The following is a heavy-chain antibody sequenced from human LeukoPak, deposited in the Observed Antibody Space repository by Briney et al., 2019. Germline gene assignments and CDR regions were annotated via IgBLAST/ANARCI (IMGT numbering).Heavy chain of an antibody. Sequence: PSETLSLTCTVSGYSISSGYYWGWIRQPPGRGLERIGSIYHSGSTYYNPSLKSRVTISVDTSKNQFSLKLSSVTAADTAVYYCARAVTLEWYMVYRYFDLWGRGTLVTVSS. CDR2: IYHSGST. D-gene: IGHD3-3*01. CDR1: GYSISSGYY. J-gene: IGHJ2*01. V-gene: IGHV4-38-2*02. CDR3: ARAVTLEWYMVYRYFDL.